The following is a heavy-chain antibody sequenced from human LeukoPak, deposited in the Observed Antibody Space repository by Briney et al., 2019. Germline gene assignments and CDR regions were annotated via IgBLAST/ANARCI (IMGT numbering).Heavy chain of an antibody. J-gene: IGHJ5*02. CDR3: ARHSGLRSPFDP. D-gene: IGHD3-3*01. V-gene: IGHV4-39*01. Sequence: SETLSLTCTVSGGSISSYYWSWIRQPPGKGLEWIGSIFYNGNTYYSPSLKSRVTISVDTSKNQFSLKLSSVTAADTAIYYCARHSGLRSPFDPWGQGTLVTVSS. CDR2: IFYNGNT. CDR1: GGSISSYY.